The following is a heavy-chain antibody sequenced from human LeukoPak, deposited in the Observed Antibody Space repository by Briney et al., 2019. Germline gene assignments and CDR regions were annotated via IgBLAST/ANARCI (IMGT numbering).Heavy chain of an antibody. CDR1: GFTFSSYW. Sequence: QAGGSLRLSCAASGFTFSSYWMSWARQAPGKGLEWVANIKQDGSEKYYVDSVKGRFTISRDNAKNSLYLQMNSLRAEDTGVYYCVRGTSGWYSRGWFDPWGQGTLVTVSS. CDR2: IKQDGSEK. V-gene: IGHV3-7*01. D-gene: IGHD6-19*01. J-gene: IGHJ5*02. CDR3: VRGTSGWYSRGWFDP.